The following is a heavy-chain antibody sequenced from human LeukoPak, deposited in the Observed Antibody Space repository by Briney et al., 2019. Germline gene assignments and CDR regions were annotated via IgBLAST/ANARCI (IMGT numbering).Heavy chain of an antibody. J-gene: IGHJ4*02. CDR1: GFTFSRYS. CDR2: ISISSNYI. CDR3: GRDPYYDSLDY. V-gene: IGHV3-21*01. Sequence: GGSLRLSCAASGFTFSRYSMNWVRQAPGKGLEWVSSISISSNYIYYADSVKGRFTISRDNAKNSLYLQMNSLRAEDTAVYYCGRDPYYDSLDYWGQGTLVTVSS. D-gene: IGHD3-22*01.